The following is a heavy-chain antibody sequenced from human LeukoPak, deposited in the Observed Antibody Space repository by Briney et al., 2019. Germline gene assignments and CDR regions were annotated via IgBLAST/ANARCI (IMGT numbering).Heavy chain of an antibody. J-gene: IGHJ4*02. V-gene: IGHV4-34*01. CDR1: GGSFSGYY. CDR3: ARFSGSYLYYFDY. Sequence: SETLSLTCAVYGGSFSGYYWSWIRQPPGKGLEWIGEINHSGSTNYNPSLKSRVTISVDTSKNQFSLKLSSVTAADTAVYYCARFSGSYLYYFDYWGQGTLVTVSS. D-gene: IGHD1-26*01. CDR2: INHSGST.